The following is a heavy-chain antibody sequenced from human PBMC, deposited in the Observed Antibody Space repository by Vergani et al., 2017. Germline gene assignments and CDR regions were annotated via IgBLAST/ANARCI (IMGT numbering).Heavy chain of an antibody. CDR1: GFTFSNYA. Sequence: EVQLLESGGGLVQPGGSLRLSCAASGFTFSNYAMSWVRQAPGKGLEWVSTISGSGGSTYYADSVRGRFTISRDSSKNTLYVQMTSLRAEDTAIYFCAKDRAAYSFAYDHAFDIWGQGTMVTVSS. CDR3: AKDRAAYSFAYDHAFDI. CDR2: ISGSGGST. J-gene: IGHJ3*02. D-gene: IGHD3-3*01. V-gene: IGHV3-23*01.